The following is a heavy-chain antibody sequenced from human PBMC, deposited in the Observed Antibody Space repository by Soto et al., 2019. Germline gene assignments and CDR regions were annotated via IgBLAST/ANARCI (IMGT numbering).Heavy chain of an antibody. Sequence: EVRLLESGGGLVKPGGSLRLSCATSGLTFSNYAMSWVRQAPGGGLEWVSSMSGSSSTTYYADSVRGRFTISRDSYKNRMYPQVSSLRAEDTALYYCSKNQERELPGVIDFGGKGPLVTVSS. J-gene: IGHJ4*02. V-gene: IGHV3-23*01. CDR3: SKNQERELPGVIDF. CDR2: MSGSSSTT. D-gene: IGHD1-7*01. CDR1: GLTFSNYA.